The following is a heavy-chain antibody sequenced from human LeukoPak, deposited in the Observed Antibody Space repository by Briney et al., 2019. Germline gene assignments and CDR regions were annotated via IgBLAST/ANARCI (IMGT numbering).Heavy chain of an antibody. D-gene: IGHD6-13*01. CDR1: GFTFSSYW. CDR3: ARDSAAAGTPGTFNI. CDR2: IKLDGSAQ. V-gene: IGHV3-7*01. Sequence: GGSLRPSCAASGFTFSSYWMSWVRQAPRKGLEWVANIKLDGSAQYYVASVKGRFTISRDNAKNSLYLQMNRLRAEDTAVYYCARDSAAAGTPGTFNIWGQGTLVTVSS. J-gene: IGHJ3*02.